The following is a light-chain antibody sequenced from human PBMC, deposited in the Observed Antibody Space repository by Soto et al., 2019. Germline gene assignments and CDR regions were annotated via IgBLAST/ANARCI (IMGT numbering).Light chain of an antibody. CDR2: DAS. V-gene: IGKV3-11*01. CDR3: QHYNSYSEA. CDR1: QSVSGY. J-gene: IGKJ1*01. Sequence: EIVCTQSPATLSLSPGERATLSCRASQSVSGYLAWYQQKPGQAPRLLIYDASKRATGIPARFSGSGSGTEFTLTISSLQPDDFATYYCQHYNSYSEAFGQGTKVDIK.